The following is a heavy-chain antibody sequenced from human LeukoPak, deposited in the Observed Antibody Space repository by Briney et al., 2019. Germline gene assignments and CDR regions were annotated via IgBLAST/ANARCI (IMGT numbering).Heavy chain of an antibody. CDR2: SGTT. CDR1: DGSITSSSYY. CDR3: ARNRDGYNSFDY. Sequence: SETLSLTCTVSDGSITSSSYYWGWIRQPPGKGLEWIGNSGTTYHNPSLKSRVTISVDTSKNQFSLRLSSVTAADTAVYYCARNRDGYNSFDYWGQGTLVTVSS. D-gene: IGHD5-24*01. J-gene: IGHJ4*02. V-gene: IGHV4-39*07.